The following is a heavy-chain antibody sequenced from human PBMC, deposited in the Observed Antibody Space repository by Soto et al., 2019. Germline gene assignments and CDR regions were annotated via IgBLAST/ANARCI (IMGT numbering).Heavy chain of an antibody. D-gene: IGHD2-2*02. CDR1: GSTFSGYA. J-gene: IGHJ5*01. Sequence: GASVQVSCKASGSTFSGYAMHWLRQAPGQRLEWMGWIDVANANTKYPQNFQGRVSITRDTSASTAYMELSSLTSEDTAVYYCARAPTAIHNWFGPWGQGTLVTVSS. V-gene: IGHV1-3*01. CDR3: ARAPTAIHNWFGP. CDR2: IDVANANT.